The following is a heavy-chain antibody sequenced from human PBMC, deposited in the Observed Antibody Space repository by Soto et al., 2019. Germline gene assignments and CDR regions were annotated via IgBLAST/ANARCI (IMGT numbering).Heavy chain of an antibody. CDR3: ARDPRYRANDDFWSTYPVDP. Sequence: PGGSLRLSCAASGFIFSSYSMNWVRQAPGKGLEWVSSISSSNDYTYYADSVKGRFNISRDNAKNSLFLQMNSLRAEDTAVYYCARDPRYRANDDFWSTYPVDPWGQGTLVTVSS. J-gene: IGHJ5*02. CDR1: GFIFSSYS. V-gene: IGHV3-21*01. D-gene: IGHD3-3*01. CDR2: ISSSNDYT.